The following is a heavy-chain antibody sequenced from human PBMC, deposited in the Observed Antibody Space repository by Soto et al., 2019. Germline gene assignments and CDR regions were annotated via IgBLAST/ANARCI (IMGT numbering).Heavy chain of an antibody. CDR1: GGTFSSYA. V-gene: IGHV1-69*12. D-gene: IGHD6-6*01. Sequence: QVQLVQSGAEVKKPGSSVKVSCKASGGTFSSYAISWVRQAPGQGVEWMGGIIPIFGTANYAQKFQGRVTITADESTSTAYMELSSLRSEDTAVYYCASPRSIAAPGTSYYYGMDVWGQGTTVTVSS. CDR3: ASPRSIAAPGTSYYYGMDV. CDR2: IIPIFGTA. J-gene: IGHJ6*02.